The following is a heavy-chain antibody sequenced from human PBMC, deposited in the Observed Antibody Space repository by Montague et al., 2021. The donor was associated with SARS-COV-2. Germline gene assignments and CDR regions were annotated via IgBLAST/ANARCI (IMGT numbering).Heavy chain of an antibody. Sequence: CAISGDSVSRNSAARNWIRQSPSRGPGWLGRPYYRSKWYNDYAVSMKSRITINPDTSMNQIALQLNSVTPLDTAVYHCGRTSASSDYWGQGTLVTVSS. J-gene: IGHJ4*02. CDR2: PYYRSKWYN. V-gene: IGHV6-1*01. CDR1: GDSVSRNSAA. CDR3: GRTSASSDY. D-gene: IGHD1-26*01.